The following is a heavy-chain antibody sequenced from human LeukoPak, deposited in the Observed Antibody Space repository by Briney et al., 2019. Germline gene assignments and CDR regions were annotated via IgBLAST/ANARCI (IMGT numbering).Heavy chain of an antibody. CDR3: ARSEWLLYSYFDY. CDR2: ISGSTGDT. D-gene: IGHD3-3*01. Sequence: ASVKVSCKASGYSFVLYGISWVRQAPGEGPEWMGWISGSTGDTNYAQKLQGRVTMTTDTSTSTAYMELRSLRSDDTAVYYCARSEWLLYSYFDYWGQGTLVTVSS. CDR1: GYSFVLYG. V-gene: IGHV1-18*01. J-gene: IGHJ4*02.